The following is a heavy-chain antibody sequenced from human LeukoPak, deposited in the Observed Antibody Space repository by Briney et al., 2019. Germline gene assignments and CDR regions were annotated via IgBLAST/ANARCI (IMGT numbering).Heavy chain of an antibody. CDR3: ARMRYYYDSSGYNEEYYFDY. CDR1: GYTFTSYG. J-gene: IGHJ4*02. Sequence: ASVKVSCKASGYTFTSYGISWVRQAPGQGLEWMGWISAYNGNTNYAQKLQGRVTMTTDTSTSTAYMELRSLRSDDTAVYYCARMRYYYDSSGYNEEYYFDYWGQGTLVTVSS. V-gene: IGHV1-18*01. CDR2: ISAYNGNT. D-gene: IGHD3-22*01.